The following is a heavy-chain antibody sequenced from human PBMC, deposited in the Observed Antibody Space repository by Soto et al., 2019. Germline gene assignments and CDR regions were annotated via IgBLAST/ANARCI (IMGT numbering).Heavy chain of an antibody. CDR3: AHRCSGWYLFDY. V-gene: IGHV2-5*01. J-gene: IGHJ4*02. D-gene: IGHD6-19*01. CDR1: GFSLITSGLG. Sequence: QITLKESGPPLVRPTQTLTLTCTFSGFSLITSGLGVGWSRQPPGKALEWLALIYWNDDKRYSPSLKARLTITEETSKNQVVLTMTNIVPVDTATDYCAHRCSGWYLFDYWGQGSLVT. CDR2: IYWNDDK.